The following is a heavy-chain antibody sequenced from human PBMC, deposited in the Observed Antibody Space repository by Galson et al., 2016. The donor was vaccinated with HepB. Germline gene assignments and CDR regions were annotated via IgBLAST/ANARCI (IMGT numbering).Heavy chain of an antibody. D-gene: IGHD3-3*01. V-gene: IGHV3-73*01. CDR1: GFSFSDSA. J-gene: IGHJ5*02. CDR2: IRTRAKNYAT. Sequence: SLRLSCAASGFSFSDSAIHWVRQASGEGLEWIGYIRTRAKNYATAYSWSVKGRFTISRDDSDNTAFLQLHSLRTEDTACCYCVRHLEYDETGAWGQGALVADSA. CDR3: VRHLEYDETGA.